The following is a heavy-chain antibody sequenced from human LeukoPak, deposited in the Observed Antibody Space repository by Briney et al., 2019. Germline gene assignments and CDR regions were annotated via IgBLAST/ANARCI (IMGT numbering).Heavy chain of an antibody. Sequence: GGSLRLSCAASGFTFSSHGMNWVRQAPGKGLEWVSGISGSGGNTYYADSVKGRFTISRDNSKNTLYLQMNSLRAEDTAVYYCAKGHNPDLGYCSGGSCYLGYYYYYMDVWGKGTTVTVSS. CDR3: AKGHNPDLGYCSGGSCYLGYYYYYMDV. V-gene: IGHV3-23*01. D-gene: IGHD2-15*01. CDR1: GFTFSSHG. CDR2: ISGSGGNT. J-gene: IGHJ6*03.